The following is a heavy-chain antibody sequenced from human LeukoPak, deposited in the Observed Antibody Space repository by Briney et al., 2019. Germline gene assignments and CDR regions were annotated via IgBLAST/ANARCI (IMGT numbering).Heavy chain of an antibody. CDR1: GITFSSYA. V-gene: IGHV3-23*01. J-gene: IGHJ4*02. Sequence: GGSLRLSCAASGITFSSYAMDWVRQAPGKGLEWVSAISVSGGSTYYADSVKGRFTISRDNSKNTLYLQMNSLRAEDTAVYYCAKDKGGEQWLVRGFDYWGQGTLVTVSS. CDR3: AKDKGGEQWLVRGFDY. D-gene: IGHD6-19*01. CDR2: ISVSGGST.